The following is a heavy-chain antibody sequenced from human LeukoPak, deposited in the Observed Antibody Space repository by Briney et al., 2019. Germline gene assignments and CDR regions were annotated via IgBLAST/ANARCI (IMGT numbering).Heavy chain of an antibody. CDR3: AKGSGSSCYSPCDY. D-gene: IGHD2-15*01. CDR1: GFTFSSYA. Sequence: GGSLRLSCAASGFTFSSYAMSWVRQAPGKGLEWVSAISGSGGSTYYADAVKGRFTISRDNSKDTLYLQMDSLRAEDTAVYYCAKGSGSSCYSPCDYWGQGILVTVSS. V-gene: IGHV3-23*01. CDR2: ISGSGGST. J-gene: IGHJ4*02.